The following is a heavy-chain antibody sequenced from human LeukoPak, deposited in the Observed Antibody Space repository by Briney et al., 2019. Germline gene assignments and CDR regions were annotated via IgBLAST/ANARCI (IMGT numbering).Heavy chain of an antibody. V-gene: IGHV3-53*05. J-gene: IGHJ4*02. D-gene: IGHD6-19*01. CDR1: GFTVSSNY. Sequence: GGSLRLSCAASGFTVSSNYMSWVRQAPGKGLEWVSVIYSGGSTYYADSVKGRFTISRDNSKNTVYLQMNSLRPEDTAVYYCAREARYGSGWHFDSWGRGTLVTVSS. CDR3: AREARYGSGWHFDS. CDR2: IYSGGST.